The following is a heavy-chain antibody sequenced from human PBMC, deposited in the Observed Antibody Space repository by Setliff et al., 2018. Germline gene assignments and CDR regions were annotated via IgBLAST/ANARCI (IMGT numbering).Heavy chain of an antibody. V-gene: IGHV1-18*01. CDR1: GYTFDDYG. D-gene: IGHD2-15*01. CDR3: ARRLPYFGMDV. J-gene: IGHJ6*02. CDR2: ISPHTGNT. Sequence: ASVKVSCKTSGYTFDDYGIAWVRQAPGQGLEWMGWISPHTGNTYYTPKLHGRVTLTTDTSARTAYMELRSLSSDDTAVYYCARRLPYFGMDVWGQGTTVTVSS.